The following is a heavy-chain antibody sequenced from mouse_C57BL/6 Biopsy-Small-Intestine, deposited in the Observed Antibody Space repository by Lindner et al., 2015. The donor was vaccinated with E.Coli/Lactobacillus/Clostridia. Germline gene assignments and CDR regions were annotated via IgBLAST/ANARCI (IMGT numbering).Heavy chain of an antibody. J-gene: IGHJ1*01. CDR1: GYTFTSYA. V-gene: IGHV1-84*02. CDR3: ARVPMTTLFYWYFDL. Sequence: KVSCKASGYTFTSYAIHWVRQAPGQRLEWMGWINAGNGNTIYSRKFQDRVTITRDTSTSTAYMELSSLTSEDTAVYYCARVPMTTLFYWYFDLWGRGTLVTVSS. D-gene: IGHD2-4*01. CDR2: INAGNGNT.